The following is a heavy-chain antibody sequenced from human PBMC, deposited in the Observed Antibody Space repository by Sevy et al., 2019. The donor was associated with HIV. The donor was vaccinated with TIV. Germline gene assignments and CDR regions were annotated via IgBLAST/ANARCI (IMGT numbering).Heavy chain of an antibody. CDR3: AKFLLVPAANRRNRFDP. CDR2: IGGSGGST. Sequence: GGSLRLSCAASGFTFSSYAMSWVRQAPGKGLEWVSAIGGSGGSTYYADSVKGRFTISRDNSKNTLYLQMNSLRAEDTAVYYCAKFLLVPAANRRNRFDPWGQGTLVTVSS. V-gene: IGHV3-23*01. CDR1: GFTFSSYA. D-gene: IGHD2-2*01. J-gene: IGHJ5*02.